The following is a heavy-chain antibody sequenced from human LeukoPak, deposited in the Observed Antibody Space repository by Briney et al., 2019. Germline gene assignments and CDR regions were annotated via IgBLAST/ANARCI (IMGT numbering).Heavy chain of an antibody. J-gene: IGHJ4*02. Sequence: PGGSLRLSCAASGFTFSSYAMSGVRQAPGKGLEGVSAISGSGGSTYYADSVKGRFTISRDNSKNTLYLQMNGLRAEDTAVYYCAKGGLREFDYWGQGTLVTVSS. D-gene: IGHD1-26*01. CDR3: AKGGLREFDY. V-gene: IGHV3-23*01. CDR1: GFTFSSYA. CDR2: ISGSGGST.